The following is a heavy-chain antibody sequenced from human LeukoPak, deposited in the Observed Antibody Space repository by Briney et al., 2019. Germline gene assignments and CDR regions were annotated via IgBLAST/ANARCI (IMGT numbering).Heavy chain of an antibody. CDR3: ARESYSSGPYGY. CDR2: IYYSGST. V-gene: IGHV4-38-2*02. D-gene: IGHD6-19*01. J-gene: IGHJ4*02. CDR1: GYSISSGYY. Sequence: SETLSLTCTVSGYSISSGYYWGWIRQPPGKGLEWIGSIYYSGSTYYNPSLKSRVTISVDTSKNQFSLKLSSVTAADTAVYYCARESYSSGPYGYWGQGTLVTVSS.